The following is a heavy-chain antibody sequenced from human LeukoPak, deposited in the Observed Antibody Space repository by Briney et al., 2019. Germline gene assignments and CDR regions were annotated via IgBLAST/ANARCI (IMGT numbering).Heavy chain of an antibody. Sequence: ASVKVSCKASGGTSSSYAISWVRQAPGQGLQWMGGIIPIFGTANNAQKVHGRITITTDEYTSTAYMELSSLRSEDTAVYYCARAPSYYYDSSGYYEFDYWGQGTLVTVSS. J-gene: IGHJ4*02. D-gene: IGHD3-22*01. CDR2: IIPIFGTA. V-gene: IGHV1-69*05. CDR3: ARAPSYYYDSSGYYEFDY. CDR1: GGTSSSYA.